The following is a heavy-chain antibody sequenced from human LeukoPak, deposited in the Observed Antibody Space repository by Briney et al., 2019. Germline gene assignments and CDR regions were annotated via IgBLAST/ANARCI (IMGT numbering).Heavy chain of an antibody. CDR3: ASTYCSGGSCYGKWWFDP. Sequence: ASVKASCKASGYTFTSYAMHWVRQAPGQRLEWMGWINAGNGNTKYSQKFQGRVTITRDTSASTAYMELSSLRSEDTAVYYCASTYCSGGSCYGKWWFDPWGQGTLVTVSS. V-gene: IGHV1-3*01. D-gene: IGHD2-15*01. J-gene: IGHJ5*02. CDR2: INAGNGNT. CDR1: GYTFTSYA.